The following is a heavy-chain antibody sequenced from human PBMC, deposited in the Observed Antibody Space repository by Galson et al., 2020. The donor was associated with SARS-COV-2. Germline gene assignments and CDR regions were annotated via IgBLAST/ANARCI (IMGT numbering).Heavy chain of an antibody. V-gene: IGHV4-39*07. CDR3: ARKTSTYDY. CDR2: IYFNGRT. CDR1: SGFIDSTSYY. Sequence: ASETLSLTCVVSSGFIDSTSYYWGWIRQPPGKGLEWIGSIYFNGRTFYNPSLLSRVTISIETSKNQFFLRLTTVTAADTAVYFCARKTSTYDYWGPGAQVTVSS. J-gene: IGHJ4*01. D-gene: IGHD3-16*01.